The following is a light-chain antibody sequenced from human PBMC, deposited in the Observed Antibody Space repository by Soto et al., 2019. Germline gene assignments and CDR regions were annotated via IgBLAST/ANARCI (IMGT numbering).Light chain of an antibody. CDR3: CSYAGSSTFV. J-gene: IGLJ1*01. CDR1: SSDVGSYNL. CDR2: GGS. Sequence: QSALTQPASVSGSPGQSITISCTGTSSDVGSYNLVSWYQQLPGKAPKLMIYGGSKRPSGVSNRFSGSKSGNTASLTISGLQAEDEADYYCCSYAGSSTFVFGTGTKLTVL. V-gene: IGLV2-23*01.